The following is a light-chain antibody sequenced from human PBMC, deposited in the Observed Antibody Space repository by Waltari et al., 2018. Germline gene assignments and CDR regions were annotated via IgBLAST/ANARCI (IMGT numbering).Light chain of an antibody. V-gene: IGLV4-69*01. CDR3: ETGGHGTWV. J-gene: IGLJ3*02. Sequence: CTLSSGHSSNIIAWLQQRPERGPRYLMKVNSDGSHSKGDDIPDRFSGSSSGAERYLTISSLQSEDEADYYCETGGHGTWVFGGGTKLTVL. CDR2: VNSDGSH. CDR1: SGHSSNI.